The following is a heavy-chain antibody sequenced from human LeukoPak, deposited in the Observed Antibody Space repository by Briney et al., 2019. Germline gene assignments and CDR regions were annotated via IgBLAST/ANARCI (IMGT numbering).Heavy chain of an antibody. Sequence: SETLSLTCAVSGYSISSGYYWGWIRPPPGKGLEWIGSIYHSGSTYYNPSLKSRVTISVDTSKNQFSLKVSSVTAPDTAVYYCARQAIAATGNWFDPWGQGTLVTVTS. J-gene: IGHJ5*02. D-gene: IGHD2-15*01. CDR1: GYSISSGYY. V-gene: IGHV4-38-2*01. CDR3: ARQAIAATGNWFDP. CDR2: IYHSGST.